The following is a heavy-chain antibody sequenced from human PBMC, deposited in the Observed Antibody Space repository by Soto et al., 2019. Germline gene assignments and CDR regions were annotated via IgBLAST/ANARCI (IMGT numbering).Heavy chain of an antibody. J-gene: IGHJ6*02. CDR1: GYTFTSYY. D-gene: IGHD2-2*01. CDR3: ARDCGYPFIVVVTAAYGMDV. CDR2: INPSGGST. Sequence: ASVKVSCKASGYTFTSYYMHWVRQAPGQGLEWMGIINPSGGSTSYAQKFQGRVTMTRDTSTSTVYMELSSLRSEDTAVYYCARDCGYPFIVVVTAAYGMDVWGQGTTVTVSS. V-gene: IGHV1-46*01.